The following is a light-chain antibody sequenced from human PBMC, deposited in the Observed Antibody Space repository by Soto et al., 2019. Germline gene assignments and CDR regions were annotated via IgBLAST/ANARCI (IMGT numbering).Light chain of an antibody. CDR1: QGIGND. J-gene: IGKJ4*01. Sequence: AIQMTQSPSSLSASVGDRVTITCRASQGIGNDLGWYQQKSGKAPKLLIYAASNLQGGVPSRFSGSGSDTDFTLTISGLQPEDVATYYCLQDHSYPLTFGGGTKVEI. V-gene: IGKV1-6*01. CDR3: LQDHSYPLT. CDR2: AAS.